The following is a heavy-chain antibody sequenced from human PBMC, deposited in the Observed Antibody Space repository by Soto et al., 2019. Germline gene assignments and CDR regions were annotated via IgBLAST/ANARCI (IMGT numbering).Heavy chain of an antibody. CDR1: GFTVSSNY. Sequence: GGSLRLSCAASGFTVSSNYMSWVRQAPGKGLEWVSVIYSGGSTYYADSVKGRFTISRDNSKNTLYLQMNSLRAEDTAVYYCARLPAAGTSPYYYYYMDVWGKGTTVTVSS. D-gene: IGHD6-13*01. J-gene: IGHJ6*03. CDR2: IYSGGST. CDR3: ARLPAAGTSPYYYYYMDV. V-gene: IGHV3-66*04.